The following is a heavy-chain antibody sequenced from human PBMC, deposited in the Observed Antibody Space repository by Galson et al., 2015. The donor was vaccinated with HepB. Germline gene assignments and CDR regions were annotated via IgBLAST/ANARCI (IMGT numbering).Heavy chain of an antibody. J-gene: IGHJ6*02. V-gene: IGHV1-69*13. D-gene: IGHD2-15*01. CDR1: GGTFSSYA. Sequence: SVKVSCKASGGTFSSYAISWVRQAPGQGLEWMGGIIPIFGTANYAQKFQGRVTITADESTSTAYMELSSLRSEDTAVYYCARAWGYCSGGSCYYYGMDVWGQGTTVTVSS. CDR3: ARAWGYCSGGSCYYYGMDV. CDR2: IIPIFGTA.